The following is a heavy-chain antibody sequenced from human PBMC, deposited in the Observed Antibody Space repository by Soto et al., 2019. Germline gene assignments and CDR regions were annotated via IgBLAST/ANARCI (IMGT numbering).Heavy chain of an antibody. Sequence: SETLSLTCTVSGGSISSGDYYWSWIRQPPGKGLEWIGYIYYSGSTYYNPSLKSRVTISVDTSKNQFSLKLSSVTAADTAVYYCARGNGYKRGWFDPWGQGTLVTVSS. D-gene: IGHD5-12*01. V-gene: IGHV4-30-4*01. CDR2: IYYSGST. CDR3: ARGNGYKRGWFDP. CDR1: GGSISSGDYY. J-gene: IGHJ5*02.